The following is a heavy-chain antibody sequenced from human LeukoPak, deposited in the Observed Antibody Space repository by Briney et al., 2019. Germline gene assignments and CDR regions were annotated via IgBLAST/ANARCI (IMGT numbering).Heavy chain of an antibody. D-gene: IGHD2-8*01. V-gene: IGHV4-59*08. CDR2: IYYSGST. CDR3: AKWASDNRAFDL. CDR1: GASITSYY. Sequence: SETLSLTCTVSGASITSYYWSWIRQPPGKGLEWIGYIYYSGSTTYKPSLKSRVTISVDTSKNQFSLRLSSVTAADTAVYFCAKWASDNRAFDLWGQGTLVTVSS. J-gene: IGHJ4*02.